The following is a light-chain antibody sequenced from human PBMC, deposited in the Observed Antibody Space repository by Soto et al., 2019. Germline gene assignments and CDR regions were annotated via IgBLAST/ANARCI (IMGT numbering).Light chain of an antibody. V-gene: IGLV3-21*02. CDR2: HDS. CDR3: QVWDSSSAVV. CDR1: NIGSKS. J-gene: IGLJ2*01. Sequence: SYELTQPPSVSVAPGQTARITCGGNNIGSKSVDWYQQKPGQAPVLVVYHDSDRPSGIPERFSGSNSGNTATLTISRVEAGDEADYYCQVWDSSSAVVFGGGTKLTVL.